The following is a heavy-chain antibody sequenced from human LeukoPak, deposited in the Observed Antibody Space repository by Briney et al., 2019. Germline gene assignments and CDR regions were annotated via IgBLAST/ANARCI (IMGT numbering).Heavy chain of an antibody. Sequence: GRSLRLSCAASGFTFSSYAMHWVRQAPGKGLEWVTVISFDGNNKCYADSVKGRFTISRDNSKNTLYLQMNSLRAEDTALYYCARGDKQLVFNRNKGGFDPWGQGILVTVSS. CDR3: ARGDKQLVFNRNKGGFDP. V-gene: IGHV3-30*04. J-gene: IGHJ5*02. CDR2: ISFDGNNK. CDR1: GFTFSSYA. D-gene: IGHD6-13*01.